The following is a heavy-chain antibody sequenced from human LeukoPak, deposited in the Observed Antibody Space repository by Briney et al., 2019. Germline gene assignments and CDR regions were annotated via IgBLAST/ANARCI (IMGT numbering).Heavy chain of an antibody. V-gene: IGHV1-2*04. CDR1: GYTFTAYY. D-gene: IGHD6-13*01. J-gene: IGHJ4*02. CDR2: INPNSGGT. Sequence: ASVKVSCKASGYTFTAYYMHWVRQAPGQGLEWMGWINPNSGGTNYAQKSQGWVTMTRDTSISTAYMELSRLKSDDTAVYYCARSPSSWYPYFDYWGQGTLVTVSS. CDR3: ARSPSSWYPYFDY.